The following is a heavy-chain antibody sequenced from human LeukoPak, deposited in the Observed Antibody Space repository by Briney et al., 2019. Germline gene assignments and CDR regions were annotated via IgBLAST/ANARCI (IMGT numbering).Heavy chain of an antibody. J-gene: IGHJ1*01. Sequence: ASVKVSCKASGYTFTGYYIHWVRQAPGQGLEWMGRINPNSGGTNYAQKFQGRVTMTRDTSISTAYMDLSSLRSDDTAVYYCARDDYSRSPGDFQHWGQGTLVTVFS. D-gene: IGHD6-6*01. V-gene: IGHV1-2*06. CDR1: GYTFTGYY. CDR3: ARDDYSRSPGDFQH. CDR2: INPNSGGT.